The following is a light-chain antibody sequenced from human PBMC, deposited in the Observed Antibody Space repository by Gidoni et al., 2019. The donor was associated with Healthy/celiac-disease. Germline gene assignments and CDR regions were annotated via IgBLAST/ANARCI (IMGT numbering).Light chain of an antibody. CDR3: QQSYSTPPWT. CDR2: AAS. V-gene: IGKV1-39*01. Sequence: IQMTQSPSSLSASVGDRVTITCRASPSISSYLNWYQQKPGKAPKLLIYAASSLQSGVPSRFSGSGSGTDFTLTISSLQPEDFATYYCQQSYSTPPWTFGQGTKVEIK. CDR1: PSISSY. J-gene: IGKJ1*01.